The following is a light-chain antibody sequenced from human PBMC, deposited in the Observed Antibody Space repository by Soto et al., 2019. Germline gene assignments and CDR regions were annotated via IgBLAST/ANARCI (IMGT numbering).Light chain of an antibody. Sequence: EIVMTQSPATLSVSPGERATLSCRASQSVGSNLAWYQQKPGQAPRILIYGASTRATGIPAKFSGSGSGTEFCLTISSLQSEDFAVYYCQQYNNWPPWTFGQGTKVEIK. CDR1: QSVGSN. V-gene: IGKV3-15*01. CDR3: QQYNNWPPWT. J-gene: IGKJ1*01. CDR2: GAS.